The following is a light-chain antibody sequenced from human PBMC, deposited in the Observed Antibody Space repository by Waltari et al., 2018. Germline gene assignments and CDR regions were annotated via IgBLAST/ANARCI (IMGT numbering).Light chain of an antibody. V-gene: IGLV1-47*01. J-gene: IGLJ3*02. CDR2: RNN. CDR1: SSNIRRSH. Sequence: QSVLTHPPSASGTPGQRGTIPCYGISSNIRRSHVYWYQQLPGTAPQLLIYRNNQRPSGVPDRFSGSKSGTSASLAISGLRSEDEADYYCASWDDNLSGWVFGGGTKLTVL. CDR3: ASWDDNLSGWV.